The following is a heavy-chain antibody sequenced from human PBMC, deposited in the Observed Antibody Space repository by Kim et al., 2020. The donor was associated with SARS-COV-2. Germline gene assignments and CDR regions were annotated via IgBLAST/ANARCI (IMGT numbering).Heavy chain of an antibody. D-gene: IGHD3-22*01. Sequence: SVKVSCKASGFTFTSSAVQWVRQARGQRLEWIGWIVVGSGNTNYAQKFQERVTITRDMSTSTAYMELSSLRSEDTAVYYCAADSPSYYYDSSGYYGNNWFDPWGQGTLVTVSS. CDR2: IVVGSGNT. V-gene: IGHV1-58*01. CDR3: AADSPSYYYDSSGYYGNNWFDP. J-gene: IGHJ5*02. CDR1: GFTFTSSA.